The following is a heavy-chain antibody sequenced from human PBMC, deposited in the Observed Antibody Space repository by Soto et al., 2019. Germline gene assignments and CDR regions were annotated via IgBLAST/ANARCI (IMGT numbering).Heavy chain of an antibody. D-gene: IGHD3-9*01. Sequence: EVQLLESGGGLVQPGGSLRLSCAASGFSFSSYAMSWVRQAPGKGLEWVSGISGGGGSTYYAVSVKGRFTISRDNSKNTLSLQMNSLRVDDTAIYYCAKAGGYDILTGYRNRFDPWGQGTLVTVSS. CDR3: AKAGGYDILTGYRNRFDP. CDR2: ISGGGGST. J-gene: IGHJ5*02. CDR1: GFSFSSYA. V-gene: IGHV3-23*01.